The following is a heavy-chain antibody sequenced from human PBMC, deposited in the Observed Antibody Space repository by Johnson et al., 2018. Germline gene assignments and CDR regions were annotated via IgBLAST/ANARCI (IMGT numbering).Heavy chain of an antibody. Sequence: VQLVESGAEVKKXGESLKIXCKGSGYSFTNFWIGWVRQMPGKGLEWMGIIYPGDSETTYSPSFQGQVTISADKSLSTAYLQWSSLRASDTAMYYCARGWSSDYYMDVWGKGTTVTVSS. CDR3: ARGWSSDYYMDV. J-gene: IGHJ6*03. CDR2: IYPGDSET. D-gene: IGHD6-19*01. V-gene: IGHV5-51*03. CDR1: GYSFTNFW.